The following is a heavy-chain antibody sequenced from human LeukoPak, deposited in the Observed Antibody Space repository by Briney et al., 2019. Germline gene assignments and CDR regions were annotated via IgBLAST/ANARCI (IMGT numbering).Heavy chain of an antibody. CDR2: IYHSGST. V-gene: IGHV4-38-2*01. Sequence: PSETLSLTCAASGYSISSGYYWGWIRPPPGKGLEWIGSIYHSGSTYYNPSLKSRVTISVDTSKNQFSLKLSSVTAADTAVYYCAGQRLGVGVPSWGQGTMVTVSS. CDR3: AGQRLGVGVPS. CDR1: GYSISSGYY. D-gene: IGHD1-26*01. J-gene: IGHJ3*01.